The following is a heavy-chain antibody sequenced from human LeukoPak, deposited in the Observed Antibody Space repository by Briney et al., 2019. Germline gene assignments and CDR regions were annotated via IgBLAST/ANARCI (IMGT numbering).Heavy chain of an antibody. V-gene: IGHV4-34*01. CDR2: INHSGST. Sequence: SETLPLTCAVYGGSFSGYYWSWIRQPPGKGLEWIGEINHSGSTNYNPSLKSRVTISVDTSKKQFSLTLTSVTAADTAVYYCARGQWEVRGIIITQLDYWGQGSLVTVSS. CDR1: GGSFSGYY. CDR3: ARGQWEVRGIIITQLDY. J-gene: IGHJ4*02. D-gene: IGHD3-10*01.